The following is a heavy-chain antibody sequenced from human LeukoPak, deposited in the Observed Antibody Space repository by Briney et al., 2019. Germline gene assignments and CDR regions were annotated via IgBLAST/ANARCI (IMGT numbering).Heavy chain of an antibody. V-gene: IGHV1-69*05. CDR1: GGTFSSYA. Sequence: SVKVSCKASGGTFSSYAISWVRQAPGQGLEWMGGIITIFGTAKYAQKFQGRVTMTRNTSISTAYMELSSLRSEDTAVYYCARLWDGSGSYSNYWGQGTLVTVSS. J-gene: IGHJ4*02. CDR3: ARLWDGSGSYSNY. CDR2: IITIFGTA. D-gene: IGHD3-10*01.